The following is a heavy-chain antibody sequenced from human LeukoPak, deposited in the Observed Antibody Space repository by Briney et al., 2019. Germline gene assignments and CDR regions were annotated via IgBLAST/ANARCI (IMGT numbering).Heavy chain of an antibody. V-gene: IGHV1-69*06. CDR1: GGTFSSYA. J-gene: IGHJ6*03. CDR3: ASLAAAAGIRMDV. CDR2: IIPIFGTA. Sequence: SVKVSCKASGGTFSSYAISWVRQAPGQGLEWMGGIIPIFGTANYAQKFQGRVTITADKSTSTAYMELSSLRSEDTAVYYCASLAAAAGIRMDVWGKGTTVTVSS. D-gene: IGHD6-13*01.